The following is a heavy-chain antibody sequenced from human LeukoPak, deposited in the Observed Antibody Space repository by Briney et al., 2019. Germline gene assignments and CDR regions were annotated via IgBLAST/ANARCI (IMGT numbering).Heavy chain of an antibody. D-gene: IGHD5-24*01. J-gene: IGHJ4*02. CDR3: ARVRGRNGRDGYNYVTFDY. CDR1: GYTFTGYY. V-gene: IGHV1-2*02. CDR2: INPNSGGT. Sequence: ASVKVSCKASGYTFTGYYMHWVRQAPGQGLEWMGWINPNSGGTNYAQKFQGRVTMTRDTSIGTAYMGLSRLRSDDTAVYYCARVRGRNGRDGYNYVTFDYWGQGTLVAVSS.